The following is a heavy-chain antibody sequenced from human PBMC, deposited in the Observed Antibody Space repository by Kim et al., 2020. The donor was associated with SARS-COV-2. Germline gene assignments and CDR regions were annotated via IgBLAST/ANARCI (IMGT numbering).Heavy chain of an antibody. V-gene: IGHV4-59*01. D-gene: IGHD3-22*01. CDR3: ATQAPDSSGYYNYFDY. J-gene: IGHJ4*01. CDR2: IYYSGST. CDR1: GGSISSYY. Sequence: SETLSLTCTVSGGSISSYYWSWIRQPPGKGLEWIGYIYYSGSTNYNPSLKSRVTISVDTSKNQFSLKLSSVTAADTAVYYCATQAPDSSGYYNYFDYWG.